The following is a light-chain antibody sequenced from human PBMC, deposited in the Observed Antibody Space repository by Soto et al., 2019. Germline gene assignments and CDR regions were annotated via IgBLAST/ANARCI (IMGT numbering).Light chain of an antibody. CDR3: QQYGSSGT. J-gene: IGKJ1*01. CDR1: QSVSNNY. V-gene: IGKV3-20*01. CDR2: GAS. Sequence: EIGLTQSPGTLSLSPGERATLSCRASQSVSNNYLAWYQQKPGQAPRLLIYGASNRATGIPDRFSGSGSGTDFTLTISRVEPEDFAVYYCQQYGSSGTFGQGTKVEIK.